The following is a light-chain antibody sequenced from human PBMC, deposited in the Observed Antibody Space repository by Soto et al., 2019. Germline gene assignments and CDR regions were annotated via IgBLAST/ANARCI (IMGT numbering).Light chain of an antibody. V-gene: IGKV1-5*03. CDR2: KAS. Sequence: ILMTQSPSTLSASVGDRVTITCRASQSISNWLAWYQQKPGKAPKLLIYKASSLESGVPSRFSGSGSGTEFTLTISSLQPDDFATYYCQQYSTYPWTFGQGTKVEIK. J-gene: IGKJ1*01. CDR3: QQYSTYPWT. CDR1: QSISNW.